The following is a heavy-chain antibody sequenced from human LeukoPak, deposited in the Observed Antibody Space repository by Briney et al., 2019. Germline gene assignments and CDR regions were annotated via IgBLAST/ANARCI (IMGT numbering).Heavy chain of an antibody. J-gene: IGHJ4*02. CDR1: GFTFSSFV. V-gene: IGHV3-64*05. CDR2: ISGDGART. Sequence: GGSLILSCSASGFTFSSFVMHWVRQAPGKGLEYVSGISGDGARTYYADSVKGRFTISRDNSKNTLYVQMTSLKTEDTAVYYCVYQVQGVVKWGQGTLVTVSS. D-gene: IGHD3-3*01. CDR3: VYQVQGVVK.